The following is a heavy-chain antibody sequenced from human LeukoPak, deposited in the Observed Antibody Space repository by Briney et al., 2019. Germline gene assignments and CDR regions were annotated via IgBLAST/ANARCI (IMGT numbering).Heavy chain of an antibody. D-gene: IGHD1-26*01. J-gene: IGHJ4*02. Sequence: GGSLRLSCAASGFTFSSYWMSWVRQAPGKGLEWVANIKQDGSEKYYVDSVKGRFTISRDNAKNSLYLQMNSLRAEDTAVYYCARMVVGATTSFDYWGQGTLVTVSS. CDR1: GFTFSSYW. CDR3: ARMVVGATTSFDY. V-gene: IGHV3-7*01. CDR2: IKQDGSEK.